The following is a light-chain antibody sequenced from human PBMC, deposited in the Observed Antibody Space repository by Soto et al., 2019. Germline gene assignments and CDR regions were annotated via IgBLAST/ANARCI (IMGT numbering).Light chain of an antibody. CDR1: QSVTTR. J-gene: IGKJ4*01. V-gene: IGKV3-11*01. Sequence: PGGRATLSCRASQSVTTRLAWYQQKPGQPPRLLISGASVRASGVPVRISGSGSGTDFTLTISRLEPEDFALYYCQQRSDWPPFTFGGGTKVEIK. CDR2: GAS. CDR3: QQRSDWPPFT.